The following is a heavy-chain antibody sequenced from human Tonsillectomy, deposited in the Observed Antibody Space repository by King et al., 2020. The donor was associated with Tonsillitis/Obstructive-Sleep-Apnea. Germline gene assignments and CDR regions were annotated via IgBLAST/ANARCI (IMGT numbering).Heavy chain of an antibody. D-gene: IGHD3-16*01. CDR1: GYSFTSYW. J-gene: IGHJ5*02. CDR3: VWASSSNNWFDP. Sequence: VQLVQSGAEVKKPGESLRISCQVSGYSFTSYWITWVRQMPGKGLEWMGRIDPSDSYLNYSPSFQGHVTISVDNSISTAYLQWSSLKASDTAMYYCVWASSSNNWFDPWGQGTLVTVSS. CDR2: IDPSDSYL. V-gene: IGHV5-10-1*03.